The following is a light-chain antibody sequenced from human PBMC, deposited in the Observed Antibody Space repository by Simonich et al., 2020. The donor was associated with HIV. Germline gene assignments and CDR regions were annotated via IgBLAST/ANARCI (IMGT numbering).Light chain of an antibody. V-gene: IGKV2-28*01. CDR1: QSLLHSHGYNY. CDR2: LGS. CDR3: MQALQTPRT. J-gene: IGKJ1*01. Sequence: EIVMTQSPLSLPVTPGEPASISCRSSQSLLHSHGYNYLVWYLQKPGQSPQILIYLGSNRASGVPDRFSGSGSGTDFTLKISRVEAEDVGVYYCMQALQTPRTFGQGTKVEIK.